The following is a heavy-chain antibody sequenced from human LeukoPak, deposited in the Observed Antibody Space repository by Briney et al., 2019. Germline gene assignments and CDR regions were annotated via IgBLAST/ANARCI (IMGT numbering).Heavy chain of an antibody. CDR3: ARVLVYCSSTSCYSRFTFDL. V-gene: IGHV1-2*02. CDR1: GYTFTGYY. CDR2: INPNSGGT. Sequence: ASVKVSCKASGYTFTGYYMHWVRQAPGQGLEWMGWINPNSGGTNYAQKFQGRVTMTRDTSISTAYMELSRLRSDDTAVYYCARVLVYCSSTSCYSRFTFDLWGQGTLVTVSS. D-gene: IGHD2-2*01. J-gene: IGHJ5*02.